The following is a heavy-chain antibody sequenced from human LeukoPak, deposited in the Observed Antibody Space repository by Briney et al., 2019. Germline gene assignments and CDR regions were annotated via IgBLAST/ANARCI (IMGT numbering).Heavy chain of an antibody. J-gene: IGHJ4*02. CDR2: IKQDGSEK. CDR3: ARAVAAAGSY. Sequence: GGSLRFSCAASGFTFSDYFMSWVRQAPGKGLEWVANIKQDGSEKYYVDSVKGRFTISRDNAKNSLYLQMNSLRAEDTAVYYCARAVAAAGSYWGQGTLVTVSS. D-gene: IGHD6-13*01. CDR1: GFTFSDYF. V-gene: IGHV3-7*03.